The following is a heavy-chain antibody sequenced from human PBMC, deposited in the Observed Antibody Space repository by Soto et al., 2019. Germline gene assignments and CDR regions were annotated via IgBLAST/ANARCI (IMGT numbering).Heavy chain of an antibody. CDR2: IYPGDSDT. D-gene: IGHD3-3*01. Sequence: GESLKISCKGSGYSFTSYWIGWVRQMPGKGLEWMGIIYPGDSDTRYSPSFQGQVTISADKSISTAYLQWSSLKASDTAMYYCARRAWSGSPPYYYYYYYMDVWGKGTTVTVSS. CDR1: GYSFTSYW. J-gene: IGHJ6*03. CDR3: ARRAWSGSPPYYYYYYYMDV. V-gene: IGHV5-51*01.